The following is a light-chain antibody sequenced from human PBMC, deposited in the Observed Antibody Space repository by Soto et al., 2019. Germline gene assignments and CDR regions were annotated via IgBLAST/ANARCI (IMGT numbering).Light chain of an antibody. CDR1: QSVSSY. V-gene: IGKV3-11*01. J-gene: IGKJ5*01. CDR3: QQRTNWPPT. CDR2: DAS. Sequence: EIVLTQSPATLSLSPGERATLSCRASQSVSSYLAWYQQKPGQAPRLLIYDASNSATGIPARFSGSGSGTDFTLTISSPEPEDFAVYYCQQRTNWPPTFGQGTRLEIK.